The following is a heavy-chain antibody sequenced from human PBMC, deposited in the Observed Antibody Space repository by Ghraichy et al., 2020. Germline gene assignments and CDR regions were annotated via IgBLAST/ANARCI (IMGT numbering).Heavy chain of an antibody. CDR3: ARGGKYHQRRYYYYMDV. Sequence: SETLSLTCAVYGGSFSGYYWSWIRQPPGKGLEWIGEINHSGSTNYNPSLKSRVTISVDTSKNQFSLKLSSVTAADTAVYYCARGGKYHQRRYYYYMDVWGKGTTVTVSS. CDR1: GGSFSGYY. D-gene: IGHD6-25*01. J-gene: IGHJ6*03. CDR2: INHSGST. V-gene: IGHV4-34*01.